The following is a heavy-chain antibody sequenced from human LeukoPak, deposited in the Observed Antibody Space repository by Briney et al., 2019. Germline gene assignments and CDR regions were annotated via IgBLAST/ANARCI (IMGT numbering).Heavy chain of an antibody. CDR3: AKAAVPTGYCSGGSCYAVDY. Sequence: PGGSLRLSCAASGFTFSSYWMNWARQAPGKGLEWVASINHNGNVNYYVDSVKGRFTISRDNAKNSLYLQMSNLRAEDTAVYYCAKAAVPTGYCSGGSCYAVDYWGQGTLVTVSS. CDR1: GFTFSSYW. J-gene: IGHJ4*02. CDR2: INHNGNVN. V-gene: IGHV3-7*03. D-gene: IGHD2-15*01.